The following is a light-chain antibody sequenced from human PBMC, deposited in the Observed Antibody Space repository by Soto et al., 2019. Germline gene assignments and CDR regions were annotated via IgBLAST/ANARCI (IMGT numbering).Light chain of an antibody. CDR1: QSISSY. V-gene: IGKV1-39*01. CDR3: QQSYSTPRT. J-gene: IGKJ1*01. Sequence: DIQITQSPSSLSASVVDRVTITCRASQSISSYLNLYQQKPGKAPKLLIYAASSLQSGVPSRFSGSGSGTDFTLNISSLQPEDFATYYCQQSYSTPRTFGQGTKVDIK. CDR2: AAS.